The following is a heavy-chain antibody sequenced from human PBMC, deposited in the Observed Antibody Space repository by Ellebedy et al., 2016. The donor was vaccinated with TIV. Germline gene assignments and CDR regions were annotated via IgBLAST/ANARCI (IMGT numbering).Heavy chain of an antibody. CDR3: ARMTSRGFSTPAF. CDR1: GFSISGGYY. D-gene: IGHD5-12*01. Sequence: SETLSLXXSVSGFSISGGYYWGWIRQTPGKGLEWIGSMFHSGSTYYNPSLRSRVTMSVDTSKNQLSLKISSVTAADTAIYYCARMTSRGFSTPAFWGQGTLVTVSS. V-gene: IGHV4-38-2*02. J-gene: IGHJ4*02. CDR2: MFHSGST.